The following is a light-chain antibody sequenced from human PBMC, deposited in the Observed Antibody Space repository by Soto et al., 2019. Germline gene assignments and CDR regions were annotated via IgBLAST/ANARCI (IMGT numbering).Light chain of an antibody. V-gene: IGKV3-15*01. CDR3: QQYNNWPPWT. J-gene: IGKJ1*01. CDR2: GAS. Sequence: EIGMTQSPATLSVAPGERVTFSCRASQGVSRKLAWYQHKPGQAPRLLISGASTGATGIPARFSGSGSGTAFTLNISSLQSEDFALYYCQQYNNWPPWTFGQGTKVDI. CDR1: QGVSRK.